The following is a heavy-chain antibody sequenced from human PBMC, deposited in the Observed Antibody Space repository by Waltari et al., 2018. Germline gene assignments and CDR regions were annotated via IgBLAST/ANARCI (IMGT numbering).Heavy chain of an antibody. CDR3: ARSHCSGGSCYSRDAFDI. CDR1: GGSISSYY. D-gene: IGHD2-15*01. J-gene: IGHJ3*02. CDR2: IYYSGST. Sequence: QVQLQELGPGLVKPSETLSLTCTVPGGSISSYYWSWIRQPPGKGLEWIGYIYYSGSTNYNPSLKSRVTISVDTSKNQFSLKLSSVTAADTAVYYCARSHCSGGSCYSRDAFDIWGQGTMVTVSS. V-gene: IGHV4-59*01.